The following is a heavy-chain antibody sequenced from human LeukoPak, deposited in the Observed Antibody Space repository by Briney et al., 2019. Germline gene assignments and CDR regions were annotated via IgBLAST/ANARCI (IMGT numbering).Heavy chain of an antibody. D-gene: IGHD6-13*01. CDR2: ISPSGGST. V-gene: IGHV1-46*01. Sequence: ASVKVSCKAFGYTFTSNYMHWVRQAPGQGPEWMGVISPSGGSTTYAQKFQGRVTLTRDMSTSTVYMELSSLRSEDTAVYYCARQQLTTRSPYQTFDYWGQGTLVTVSS. CDR3: ARQQLTTRSPYQTFDY. J-gene: IGHJ4*02. CDR1: GYTFTSNY.